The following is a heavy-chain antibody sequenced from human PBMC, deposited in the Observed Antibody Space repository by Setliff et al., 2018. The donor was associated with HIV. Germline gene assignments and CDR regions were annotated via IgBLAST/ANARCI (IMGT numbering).Heavy chain of an antibody. D-gene: IGHD3-10*01. CDR3: AREGARHYGSGRYHSWFDP. CDR2: IYYSGST. V-gene: IGHV4-31*03. Sequence: SLTCTVSGGSISSGNYYWSWIRQHPGKGLEWIGYIYYSGSTYYNPSLKSRVTMSVDTSKNQFSLKLSSVTAADTAVYYCAREGARHYGSGRYHSWFDPWGQGALVTVSS. J-gene: IGHJ5*02. CDR1: GGSISSGNYY.